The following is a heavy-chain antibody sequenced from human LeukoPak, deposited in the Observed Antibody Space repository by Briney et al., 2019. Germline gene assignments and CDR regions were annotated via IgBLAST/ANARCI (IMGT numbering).Heavy chain of an antibody. CDR2: IRSKANNYAT. CDR3: IRLGDYSGNYWTGY. Sequence: PGGSLRLSCAASGFTFSGSTMYWVRQASGKGLEWVGHIRSKANNYATGYAASLKGRFTISRDDSKNTAYLHMNSLKTEDTAVYYCIRLGDYSGNYWTGYWGQGTLVTVSS. CDR1: GFTFSGST. D-gene: IGHD1-26*01. V-gene: IGHV3-73*01. J-gene: IGHJ4*02.